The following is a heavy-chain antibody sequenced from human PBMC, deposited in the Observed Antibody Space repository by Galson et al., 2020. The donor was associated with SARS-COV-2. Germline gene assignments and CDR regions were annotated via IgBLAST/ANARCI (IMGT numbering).Heavy chain of an antibody. CDR1: GYTFTRYG. Sequence: ASVQVSCKASGYTFTRYGISWVRQAPGQGLEGMGRISAYNGNTNYAQKLQGRVTMTTDTPTSTAYMELRSLRSDDTAVYYCASETANDYDSSGYLHRGAFDIWGQGRMGTVAS. CDR3: ASETANDYDSSGYLHRGAFDI. CDR2: ISAYNGNT. V-gene: IGHV1-18*01. J-gene: IGHJ3*02. D-gene: IGHD3-22*01.